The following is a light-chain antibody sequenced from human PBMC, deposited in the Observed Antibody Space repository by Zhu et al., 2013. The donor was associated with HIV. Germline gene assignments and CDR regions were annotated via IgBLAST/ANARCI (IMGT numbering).Light chain of an antibody. Sequence: EIVMTQSPATLSVSPGERATLSCRASRSVTDNLVWYQQKPGQAPRLLIYRASTRATGVPARFSGSGSGTEFTLTISSLQSEDFALYFCQQYDNSPFTFGPGTKVDIK. CDR2: RAS. CDR3: QQYDNSPFT. V-gene: IGKV3-15*01. CDR1: RSVTDN. J-gene: IGKJ3*01.